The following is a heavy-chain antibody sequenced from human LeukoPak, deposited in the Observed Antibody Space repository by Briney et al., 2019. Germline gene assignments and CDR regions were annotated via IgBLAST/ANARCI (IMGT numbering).Heavy chain of an antibody. CDR2: IYPGDSDT. J-gene: IGHJ3*02. CDR1: GYSFTTYW. CDR3: ASGAGIAAPGTYDAFDI. Sequence: GESLKISCKGSGYSFTTYWTGWVRQMPGKGLESMGIIYPGDSDTKYSPSFQGQVTISADRSISTAYLQWSSLKASDTAMYYCASGAGIAAPGTYDAFDIWGQGTMVTVSS. D-gene: IGHD6-13*01. V-gene: IGHV5-51*01.